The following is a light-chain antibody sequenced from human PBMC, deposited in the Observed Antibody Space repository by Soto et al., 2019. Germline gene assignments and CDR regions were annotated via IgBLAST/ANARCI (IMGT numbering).Light chain of an antibody. CDR2: GAS. Sequence: EIVMTQSPATLSVSPGEGATLSCRASQGIGDTLAWYQQKPGQPPRLLLYGASTRATGIPVRFRGSGSGTEFTLTISSLQSEDSAVYYCHQYNSWPRGTFGPGTKVEIK. J-gene: IGKJ3*01. CDR3: HQYNSWPRGT. V-gene: IGKV3-15*01. CDR1: QGIGDT.